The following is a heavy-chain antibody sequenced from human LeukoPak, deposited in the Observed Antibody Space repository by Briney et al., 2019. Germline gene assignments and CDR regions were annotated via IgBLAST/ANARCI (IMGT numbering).Heavy chain of an antibody. CDR2: IYTSGST. D-gene: IGHD3-16*02. CDR3: AREKSRLGELSLIDY. J-gene: IGHJ4*02. V-gene: IGHV4-4*07. Sequence: SETLSLTCSVSGGSISSYYWSWIRQPAGKGLEWIGRIYTSGSTYYNPSLKSRVTISVDTPKNQFSLKLSSVTAADTAVYYCAREKSRLGELSLIDYWGQGTLVTVSS. CDR1: GGSISSYY.